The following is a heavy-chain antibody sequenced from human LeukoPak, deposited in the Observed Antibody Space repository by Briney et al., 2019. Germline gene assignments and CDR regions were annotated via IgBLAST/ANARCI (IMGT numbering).Heavy chain of an antibody. Sequence: ASVKVSCKASGYIFTDYYMHWVRQAPGQELGWMGRINPNSGGTNYAQKFQGRVTMTRDTSISTAYTELSSLRSEDTAVYYCARKNYYDSSGYYPLDAFDIWGQGTMVTVSS. J-gene: IGHJ3*02. D-gene: IGHD3-22*01. CDR3: ARKNYYDSSGYYPLDAFDI. CDR1: GYIFTDYY. CDR2: INPNSGGT. V-gene: IGHV1/OR15-1*01.